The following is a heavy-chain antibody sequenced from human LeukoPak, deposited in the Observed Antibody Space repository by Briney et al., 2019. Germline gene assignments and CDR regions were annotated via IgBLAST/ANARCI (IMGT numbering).Heavy chain of an antibody. V-gene: IGHV3-11*01. CDR3: ARESYYGSGTYFNFGY. CDR1: GFTFSDYY. D-gene: IGHD3-10*01. J-gene: IGHJ4*02. CDR2: ISNSGGAT. Sequence: GGSLRLSCAASGFTFSDYYMSWIRQAPGKGLEWVSYISNSGGATNYGDSVRGRFTISRDNSKNSLYLEMNSLRAEDTAICYCARESYYGSGTYFNFGYWGQGILVTVSS.